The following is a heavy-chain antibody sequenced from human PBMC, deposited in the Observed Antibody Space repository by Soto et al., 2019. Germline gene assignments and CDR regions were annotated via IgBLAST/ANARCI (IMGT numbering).Heavy chain of an antibody. CDR3: AREEMGCSSTSCYAGEVVY. CDR1: GFTFSSYA. Sequence: QVQLVESGGGVVQPGRSLRLSCAASGFTFSSYAMHWVRQAPGKGLEWVAVISNDGSNKYYADPVKGRFTISRDNSKNTLYLQMNSLRAEDTAVYYCAREEMGCSSTSCYAGEVVYWGQGTLVTVSS. V-gene: IGHV3-30-3*01. J-gene: IGHJ4*02. CDR2: ISNDGSNK. D-gene: IGHD2-2*01.